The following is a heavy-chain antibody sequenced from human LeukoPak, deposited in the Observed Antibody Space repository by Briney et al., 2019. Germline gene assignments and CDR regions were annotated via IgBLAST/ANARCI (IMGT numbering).Heavy chain of an antibody. D-gene: IGHD3-16*02. CDR3: ARWAGDYVWGSYRSLNAFDI. CDR1: GGSITNHY. J-gene: IGHJ3*02. V-gene: IGHV4-59*11. Sequence: SETLSLTCTVSGGSITNHYWSWIRQPPGKGLEWIGYISYSGYTEYPPSLKSRVTISVDTSKNQFSLKLSSVTAADTAVYYCARWAGDYVWGSYRSLNAFDIWGQGTMVTVSS. CDR2: ISYSGYT.